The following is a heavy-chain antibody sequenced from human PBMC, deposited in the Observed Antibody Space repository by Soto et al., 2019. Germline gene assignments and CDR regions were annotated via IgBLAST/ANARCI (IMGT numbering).Heavy chain of an antibody. J-gene: IGHJ4*02. CDR3: TTDADGYSSGWSNFDY. V-gene: IGHV3-15*07. Sequence: EVQLVESGGGLVKPGGSLRLSCAASGFTFSNAWMNWVRQAPGKGLEWVGRIKSKTDGGTTDYAAPVKGRFTISRDDSKNTLYLQMNGLKTEDTAVYYCTTDADGYSSGWSNFDYWGQGTLVTVSS. CDR2: IKSKTDGGTT. D-gene: IGHD6-19*01. CDR1: GFTFSNAW.